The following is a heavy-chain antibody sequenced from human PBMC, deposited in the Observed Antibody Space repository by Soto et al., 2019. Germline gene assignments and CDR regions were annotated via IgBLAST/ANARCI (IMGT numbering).Heavy chain of an antibody. CDR2: IYYSGST. V-gene: IGHV4-61*08. D-gene: IGHD3-9*01. Sequence: SETLSLTCTVSGGSISSGDYYWSWIRQPPGKGLEWIGYIYYSGSTNYNPSLKSRVTISVDTSKNQFSLKLSSVTAADTAVYYCARSVGGRYFDWLLRHNWFDPWGQGTLVTVSS. CDR1: GGSISSGDYY. CDR3: ARSVGGRYFDWLLRHNWFDP. J-gene: IGHJ5*02.